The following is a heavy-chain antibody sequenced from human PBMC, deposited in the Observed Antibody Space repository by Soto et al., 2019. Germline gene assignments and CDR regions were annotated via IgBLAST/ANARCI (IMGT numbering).Heavy chain of an antibody. J-gene: IGHJ4*02. V-gene: IGHV4-59*01. CDR2: IYYSGST. CDR3: ARDSDYGGNDY. CDR1: GGSISSYY. Sequence: PSDTLSLTCTVSGGSISSYYWSWIRQPPGKGLEWIGYIYYSGSTNYNPSLKSRVTISVDTSKNQFSLKLSSVTAADTAVYYCARDSDYGGNDYWGQGTLVTVS. D-gene: IGHD4-17*01.